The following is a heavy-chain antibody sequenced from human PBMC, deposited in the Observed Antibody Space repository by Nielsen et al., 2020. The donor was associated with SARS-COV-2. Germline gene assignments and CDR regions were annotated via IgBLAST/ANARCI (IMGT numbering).Heavy chain of an antibody. CDR3: ARETLDYTSSFVDY. CDR1: GFTFNSHA. CDR2: ISYDGNK. Sequence: GESLKISCAVSGFTFNSHAMHWVRQAPGKGLEWLAIISYDGNKHYADSVKGRFTISRDNSKDTLYLQMDRLRPEDTAVYFCARETLDYTSSFVDYWGQGTLVTVSS. D-gene: IGHD4-11*01. J-gene: IGHJ4*02. V-gene: IGHV3-30*04.